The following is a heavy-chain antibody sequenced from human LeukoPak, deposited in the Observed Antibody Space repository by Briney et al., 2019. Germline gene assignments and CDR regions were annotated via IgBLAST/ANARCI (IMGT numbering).Heavy chain of an antibody. J-gene: IGHJ6*04. V-gene: IGHV3-9*01. CDR1: RFTFDDYA. CDR2: ISWNSFTI. D-gene: IGHD3-10*02. Sequence: PSGGSLRLSCAASRFTFDDYAMHWVRQAPGKGLEWVSSISWNSFTIGYADSVKGRFTISRDNAKNSLYLQMNSLRAEDTAVYYCAELGITMIGGVWGKGTTVTISS. CDR3: AELGITMIGGV.